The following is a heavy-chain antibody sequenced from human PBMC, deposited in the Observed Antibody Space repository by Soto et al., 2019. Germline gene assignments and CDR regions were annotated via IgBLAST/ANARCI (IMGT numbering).Heavy chain of an antibody. Sequence: LQLQESGPGLVKPSETLSLTCTVSGGSISNSDYFWAWMRQPPGKGLEWVGTISHTGSPRYNPSPKSRVPISVDTSKNQFSLRLPSVTAADTAVFYCASQLESTTYFDYWGRGTLVTVSS. V-gene: IGHV4-39*01. CDR2: ISHTGSP. J-gene: IGHJ4*02. D-gene: IGHD1-1*01. CDR1: GGSISNSDYF. CDR3: ASQLESTTYFDY.